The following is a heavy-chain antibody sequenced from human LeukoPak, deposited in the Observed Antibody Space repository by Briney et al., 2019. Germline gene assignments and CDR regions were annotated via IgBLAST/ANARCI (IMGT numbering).Heavy chain of an antibody. D-gene: IGHD2-21*02. V-gene: IGHV1-18*04. CDR2: ITTYNGNT. Sequence: GESLKISCKGSGYSFTSYWIAWVRQAPGQGLEWMGWITTYNGNTNYAQKLQGRVTMTTDTSTSTAYMELRSLRSDDTAVYYCARDQGHIVVVTAIGESNWFDPWGQGTLVTVSS. CDR3: ARDQGHIVVVTAIGESNWFDP. J-gene: IGHJ5*02. CDR1: GYSFTSYW.